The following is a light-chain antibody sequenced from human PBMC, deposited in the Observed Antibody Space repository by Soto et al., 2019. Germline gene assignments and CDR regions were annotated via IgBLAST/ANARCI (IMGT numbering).Light chain of an antibody. CDR1: QSVLYSSNNQNY. V-gene: IGKV4-1*01. CDR2: WAS. Sequence: IVMTQFPDSLAVSLGVRATINCKSSQSVLYSSNNQNYLAWYQQKPGQPPKLLIYWASTRESGVPDRFSGSGSGTDFTLTISSLQAEDVAVYYCQQYYSTPYTFGQGTKLEI. J-gene: IGKJ2*01. CDR3: QQYYSTPYT.